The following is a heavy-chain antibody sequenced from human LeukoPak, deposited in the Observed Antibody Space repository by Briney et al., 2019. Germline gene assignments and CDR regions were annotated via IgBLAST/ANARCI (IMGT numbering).Heavy chain of an antibody. D-gene: IGHD2-15*01. J-gene: IGHJ6*02. CDR1: GGSISSYY. CDR3: VRDIVVVVAATLYYYYGMDV. V-gene: IGHV4-4*07. Sequence: PSETLSLTCTVSGGSISSYYWSWIRQPAGKGLEWIGRIYTSGSTNYNPSLKSRVTMSVDTSKNQFSLKLSSVTAADTAVYYCVRDIVVVVAATLYYYYGMDVWGQGTTVTVSS. CDR2: IYTSGST.